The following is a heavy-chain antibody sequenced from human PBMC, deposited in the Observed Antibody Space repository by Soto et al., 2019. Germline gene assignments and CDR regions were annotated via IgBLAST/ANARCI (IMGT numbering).Heavy chain of an antibody. Sequence: GGSLRLSCAASGFTVSSNYMSWVRQAPGKGLEWVSVIYSGGSTYYADSVKGRFTISRHNSKNTLYLQMNSLRAEDTAVYYCARDYDFWSGYYPLTHYMDVWGKGTTVTVSS. CDR2: IYSGGST. CDR3: ARDYDFWSGYYPLTHYMDV. J-gene: IGHJ6*03. V-gene: IGHV3-53*04. D-gene: IGHD3-3*01. CDR1: GFTVSSNY.